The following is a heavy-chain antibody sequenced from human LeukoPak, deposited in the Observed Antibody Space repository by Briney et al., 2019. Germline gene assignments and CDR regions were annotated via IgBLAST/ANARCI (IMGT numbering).Heavy chain of an antibody. J-gene: IGHJ4*02. CDR3: AREPEGLTTASH. D-gene: IGHD1-14*01. CDR1: GGTFNNYI. V-gene: IGHV1-69*04. CDR2: IILILDIA. Sequence: GSSVRVSCKTSGGTFNNYIISWVRQAPGQGLEWVGTIILILDIANYARKFQGRVAITADTSTSTAYMELSDLGSEDTAVYFCAREPEGLTTASHRGQGTLVTVSS.